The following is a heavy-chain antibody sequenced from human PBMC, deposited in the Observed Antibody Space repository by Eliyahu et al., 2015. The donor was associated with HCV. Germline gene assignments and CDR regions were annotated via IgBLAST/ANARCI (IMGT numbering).Heavy chain of an antibody. CDR1: GXXFSSYA. D-gene: IGHD5-12*01. CDR2: IIPIFGTA. V-gene: IGHV1-69*01. CDR3: ARDSGGYDYYWFDP. J-gene: IGHJ5*02. Sequence: QVQLVQSGAXVKXPGSSXXXSCXASGXXFSSYAISWVRQAPGQGXEWMGGIIPIFGTANYAQKFQGRVTITADESTSTAYMELSSLRSEDTAVYYCARDSGGYDYYWFDPWGQGTLVTVSS.